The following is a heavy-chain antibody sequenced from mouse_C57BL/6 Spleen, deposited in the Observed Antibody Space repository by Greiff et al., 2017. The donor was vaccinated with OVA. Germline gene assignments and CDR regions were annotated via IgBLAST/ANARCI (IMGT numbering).Heavy chain of an antibody. CDR3: ARIYYGNYVPYFDY. V-gene: IGHV5-16*01. Sequence: EVMLVESEGGLVQPGSSMKLSCTASGFTFSDYYMAWVRQVPEKGLEWVANINYDGSSTYYLDSLKSRFIISRDNAKNILYLQMSSLKSEDTATYYCARIYYGNYVPYFDYWGQGTTLTVSS. CDR2: INYDGSST. J-gene: IGHJ2*01. CDR1: GFTFSDYY. D-gene: IGHD2-1*01.